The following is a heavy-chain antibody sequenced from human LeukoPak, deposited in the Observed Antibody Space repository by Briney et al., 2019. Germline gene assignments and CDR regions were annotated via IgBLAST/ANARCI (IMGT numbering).Heavy chain of an antibody. J-gene: IGHJ4*02. D-gene: IGHD6-13*01. CDR1: GVSFSGYY. CDR3: ARGPGRIGTYISSWYYFDS. V-gene: IGHV4-34*01. CDR2: INHSAST. Sequence: SETLSLTCAVYGVSFSGYYWSWIRQPPGKGLEWIGEINHSASTNYNPSLKSRVTISVDTSKIQFSLKLSSVTAADTAVYYCARGPGRIGTYISSWYYFDSWGQGTLVTVSS.